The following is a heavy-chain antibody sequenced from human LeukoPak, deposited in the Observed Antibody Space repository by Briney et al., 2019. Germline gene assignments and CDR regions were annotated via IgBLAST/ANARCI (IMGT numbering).Heavy chain of an antibody. V-gene: IGHV4-38-2*01. CDR2: IYHSGST. J-gene: IGHJ4*02. CDR1: GYSISSGYY. CDR3: ARLYDFWSGYELDY. Sequence: SETLSLTCAVSGYSISSGYYWGWIRQPPGKGLEWIGSIYHSGSTYYNPSLKSRVTISVDTSKNQFSLKLSSVTAGDTAVYYCARLYDFWSGYELDYWGQGTLVTVSS. D-gene: IGHD3-3*01.